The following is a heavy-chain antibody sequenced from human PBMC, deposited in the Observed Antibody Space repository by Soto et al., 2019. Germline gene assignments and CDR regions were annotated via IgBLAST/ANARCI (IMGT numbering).Heavy chain of an antibody. J-gene: IGHJ6*04. CDR2: INPKSGGT. D-gene: IGHD2-8*01. CDR1: GYSFTDYH. V-gene: IGHV1-2*04. Sequence: ASVKVSCKASGYSFTDYHIHWVRQAPGQGLEWLGRINPKSGGTSTAQKFQGWVTMTTDTSISTASMELTRLTYDDTAIYYCARGDSTDCSNGVCSFFYNHDMDVWGKGTTVTVSS. CDR3: ARGDSTDCSNGVCSFFYNHDMDV.